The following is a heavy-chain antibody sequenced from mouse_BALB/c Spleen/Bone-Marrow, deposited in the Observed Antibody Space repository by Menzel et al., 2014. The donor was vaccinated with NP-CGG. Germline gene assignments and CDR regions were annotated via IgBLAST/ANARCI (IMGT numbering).Heavy chain of an antibody. J-gene: IGHJ2*01. CDR2: INPSNGRT. CDR1: GYTFTSYW. Sequence: VQLQQSGAELVKPGAPVKLSCRASGYTFTSYWMHWVKQRPGQGLEWIGEINPSNGRTNYNEKFKTKATLTVDKSSSTAYMQLSSLTPEDSAVYYCARNYGNTDYWGQGTTLTVSS. D-gene: IGHD2-1*01. V-gene: IGHV1S81*02. CDR3: ARNYGNTDY.